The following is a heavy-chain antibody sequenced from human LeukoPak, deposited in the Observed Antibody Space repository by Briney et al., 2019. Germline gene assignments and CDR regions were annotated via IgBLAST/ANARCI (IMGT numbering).Heavy chain of an antibody. D-gene: IGHD6-19*01. CDR2: IYYPEST. CDR3: VRHVSSGWDYYNGLDV. CDR1: GGSIGSSGFY. J-gene: IGHJ6*02. Sequence: SETLSLTCKVSGGSIGSSGFYWGWIRQPPGKGLEWIGSIYYPESTHYNPSLESRVTISVDTSKYQVSLTLSSVTATDTVVYHCVRHVSSGWDYYNGLDVWGQGTTVTVSS. V-gene: IGHV4-39*01.